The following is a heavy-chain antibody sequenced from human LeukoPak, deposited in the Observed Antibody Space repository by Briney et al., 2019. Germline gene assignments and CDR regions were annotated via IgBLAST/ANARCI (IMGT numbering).Heavy chain of an antibody. CDR1: GYKFTSYW. Sequence: GESLKISCKGSGYKFTSYWIGWVRQMPGKGLEWMGIIYPGDSDIRYSSSFEGQVTMSADKSISTAYLQWSSLKASDTAMYYCARQRVAGPMLGRFDLWGRGTLVTVSS. J-gene: IGHJ2*01. D-gene: IGHD6-19*01. CDR3: ARQRVAGPMLGRFDL. CDR2: IYPGDSDI. V-gene: IGHV5-51*01.